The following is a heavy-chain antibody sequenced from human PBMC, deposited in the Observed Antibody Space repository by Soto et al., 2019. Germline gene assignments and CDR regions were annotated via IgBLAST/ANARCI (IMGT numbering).Heavy chain of an antibody. Sequence: QVQLQESGPGLVKPSQTLSLTCTVSGGSVSSGGYYWSWLRQHPGKGLEWIGYITYSGSTYYIPSLKSRPIISLDTSRNNFSLELSSVTAADTAVYYCAREYYSSGSSFDYWGQGTLVTVSS. V-gene: IGHV4-31*03. J-gene: IGHJ4*02. CDR2: ITYSGST. CDR3: AREYYSSGSSFDY. D-gene: IGHD3-10*01. CDR1: GGSVSSGGYY.